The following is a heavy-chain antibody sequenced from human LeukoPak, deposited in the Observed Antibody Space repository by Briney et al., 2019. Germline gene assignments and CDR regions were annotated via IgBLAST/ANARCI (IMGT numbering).Heavy chain of an antibody. D-gene: IGHD6-19*01. Sequence: SETLSLTCTVSGGSISSYYWNWIRQPAGKGLEWIGRIYTSGSTDYNPSLKSRVTISLDTSKKQSSLKLNSVTAADTAVYYCAKDGAPYSTGWYSWGQGTLVTVSS. CDR3: AKDGAPYSTGWYS. CDR1: GGSISSYY. CDR2: IYTSGST. V-gene: IGHV4-4*07. J-gene: IGHJ5*02.